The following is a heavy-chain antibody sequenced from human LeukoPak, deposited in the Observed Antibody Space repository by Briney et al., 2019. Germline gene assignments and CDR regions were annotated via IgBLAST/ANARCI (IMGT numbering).Heavy chain of an antibody. CDR1: GLTFSSYA. Sequence: GWSLRLSCAASGLTFSSYAMSWVRHAAGQGLEWVSAIRGSGGSTYYADSVKGRFTIYRDNSKNTLYLQMNSLRAEDTAVYYCAKDQEPYYYGSGTDAFDIWGQGTMVTVSS. D-gene: IGHD3-10*01. J-gene: IGHJ3*02. V-gene: IGHV3-23*01. CDR3: AKDQEPYYYGSGTDAFDI. CDR2: IRGSGGST.